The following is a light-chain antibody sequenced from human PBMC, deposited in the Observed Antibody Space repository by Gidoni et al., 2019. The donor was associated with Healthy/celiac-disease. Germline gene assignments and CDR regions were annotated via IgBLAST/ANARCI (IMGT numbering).Light chain of an antibody. CDR1: ETLDYK. Sequence: ETVLTQSPVTLSVSSGERAARSCRASETLDYKLAWYQQKPGQAPRLLIYGASIRATGVPDRFRGSGSGTEFTLTISSLQSEDFAFYYCQQYSNWPPFTFXGXTKVEMK. CDR2: GAS. J-gene: IGKJ4*01. V-gene: IGKV3-15*01. CDR3: QQYSNWPPFT.